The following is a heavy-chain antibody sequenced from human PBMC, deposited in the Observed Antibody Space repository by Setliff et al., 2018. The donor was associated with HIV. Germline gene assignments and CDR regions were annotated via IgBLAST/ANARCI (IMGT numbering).Heavy chain of an antibody. V-gene: IGHV3-23*01. CDR1: GLTFNTYA. CDR2: ISGSGGST. D-gene: IGHD2-15*01. Sequence: ESLRLSCAASGLTFNTYAMSWVRQAPGKGLEWVSVISGSGGSTFYADSVKGRFTISRDNSKNTLYLQMNGLRVEDTAVYYCAKDGISGGAYPPYYFDYWGHGTLVTVSS. J-gene: IGHJ4*01. CDR3: AKDGISGGAYPPYYFDY.